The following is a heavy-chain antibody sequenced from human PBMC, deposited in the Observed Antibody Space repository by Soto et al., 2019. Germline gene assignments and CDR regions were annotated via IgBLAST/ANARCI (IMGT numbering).Heavy chain of an antibody. J-gene: IGHJ5*02. D-gene: IGHD6-13*01. CDR3: ARDGSSLAAAGRSKWFDP. CDR2: IYYSGST. CDR1: GGSISSYY. V-gene: IGHV4-59*01. Sequence: QVQLQESGPGLVKPSETLSLTCTVSGGSISSYYWSWIRQPPGKGLEWIGYIYYSGSTNYNPSLKSRVTISVDTFKNQFSLKLSSVTAADTAVYYFARDGSSLAAAGRSKWFDPWVQVTLVTVSS.